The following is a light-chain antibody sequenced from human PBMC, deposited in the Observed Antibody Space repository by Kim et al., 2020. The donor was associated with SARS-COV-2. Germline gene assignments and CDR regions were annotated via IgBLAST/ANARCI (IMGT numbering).Light chain of an antibody. CDR3: QQYRYWPIT. CDR2: RAS. V-gene: IGKV3-15*01. Sequence: VSPGGGATLSCSASQSVDRNVAWYQQKTGQPPRLLIYRASTRATGIPARFSGSGSGTDFSLTISSLQSEDLALYYCQQYRYWPITFGQGTRLEIK. CDR1: QSVDRN. J-gene: IGKJ5*01.